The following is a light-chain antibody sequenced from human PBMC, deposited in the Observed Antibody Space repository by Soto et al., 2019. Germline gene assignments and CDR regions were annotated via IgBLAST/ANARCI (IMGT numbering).Light chain of an antibody. CDR2: LNSDGSH. J-gene: IGLJ2*01. V-gene: IGLV4-69*01. CDR3: QTWDTGTVV. Sequence: QAVVTQSPSASASLGVSVKLTCTLSSGHSTYAIAWHQQQPDRGPRYLMTLNSDGSHTKADGIPYRFSGSSSGAARYLTITILQSEDEADYYCQTWDTGTVVFGGGTKVTVL. CDR1: SGHSTYA.